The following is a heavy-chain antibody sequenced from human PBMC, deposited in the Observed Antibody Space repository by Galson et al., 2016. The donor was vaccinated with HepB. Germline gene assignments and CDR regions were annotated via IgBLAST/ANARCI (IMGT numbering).Heavy chain of an antibody. CDR2: VHSSGSS. J-gene: IGHJ2*01. Sequence: SETLSLTCTVSGDSNKVHYRSWIRQPPGKGLEWIGYVHSSGSSFYNPSLRGRVTISVDTSKNHFSLKLDSVTAADTAVYYCARGTLSCTGNSCFYQYFDLWGRGLLVSVSS. CDR1: GDSNKVHY. V-gene: IGHV4-59*11. CDR3: ARGTLSCTGNSCFYQYFDL. D-gene: IGHD5-18*01.